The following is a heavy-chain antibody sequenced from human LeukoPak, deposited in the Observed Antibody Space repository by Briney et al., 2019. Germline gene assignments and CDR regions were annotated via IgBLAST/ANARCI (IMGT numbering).Heavy chain of an antibody. Sequence: SETLSLTCTVSGGSISRTSYYWDWIRQHPGKGLEWIGYIYYSGSTYYNPSLKSRVTISVDTSKNQFSLKLSSVTAADTAVYYCARRNVLLWFGESFDYWGQGTLVTVSS. V-gene: IGHV4-31*03. D-gene: IGHD3-10*01. CDR2: IYYSGST. J-gene: IGHJ4*02. CDR3: ARRNVLLWFGESFDY. CDR1: GGSISRTSYY.